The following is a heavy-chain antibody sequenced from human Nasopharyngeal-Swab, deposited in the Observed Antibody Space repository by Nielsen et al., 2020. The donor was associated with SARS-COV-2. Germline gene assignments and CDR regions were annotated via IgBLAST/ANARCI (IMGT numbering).Heavy chain of an antibody. CDR3: AKGSYYPSYYFDY. CDR2: ITASGGKT. D-gene: IGHD1-26*01. Sequence: GESLKISCVASGFTFSNYAMSWVRQAPGKGLEWVSGITASGGKTYYADSVKGRFTLSRDSSKSTLYLQMSSLRAEDTAVYYCAKGSYYPSYYFDYWGQGALVSVSS. CDR1: GFTFSNYA. J-gene: IGHJ4*02. V-gene: IGHV3-23*01.